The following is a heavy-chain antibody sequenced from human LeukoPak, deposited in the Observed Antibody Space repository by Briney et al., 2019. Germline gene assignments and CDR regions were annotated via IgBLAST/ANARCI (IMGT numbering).Heavy chain of an antibody. CDR2: INPDSGGT. Sequence: ASVKVSCKASGYTFTGYYMHWVRQAPGQGLEWMGWINPDSGGTYFAQKFQGRVTMTRDTSISTVYMELSSLRSDDTAVYYCARDLTAAGNDYWGQGTLVTVSS. CDR1: GYTFTGYY. V-gene: IGHV1-2*02. D-gene: IGHD6-13*01. J-gene: IGHJ4*02. CDR3: ARDLTAAGNDY.